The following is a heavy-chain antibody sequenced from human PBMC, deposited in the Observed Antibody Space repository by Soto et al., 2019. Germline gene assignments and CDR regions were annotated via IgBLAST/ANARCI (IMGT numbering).Heavy chain of an antibody. CDR3: ARWPDYYYYGMDV. J-gene: IGHJ6*02. CDR1: GYSFTSYW. Sequence: XESLTISFKGSGYSFTSYWSSLVRQMPGKGLEWMGRIDPSDSYTNYSPSFQGHVTISADKSISTAYLQWSSLKASDTAMYYCARWPDYYYYGMDVWGQGTTVTVSS. CDR2: IDPSDSYT. V-gene: IGHV5-10-1*01.